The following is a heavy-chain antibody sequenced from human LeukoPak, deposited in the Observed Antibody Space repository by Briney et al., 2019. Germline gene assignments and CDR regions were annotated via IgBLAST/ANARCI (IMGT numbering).Heavy chain of an antibody. CDR1: GGFISSSNW. D-gene: IGHD6-19*01. V-gene: IGHV4-4*02. Sequence: SETLSLTCAVSGGFISSSNWWSWVRQPPGKGLEWIGEIYHSGSTNYNPSLKSRVTISVDKSKNQFSLKLSSVTPEDTAVYYCARETTASGSPFDYWGQGTLVTVSS. CDR3: ARETTASGSPFDY. J-gene: IGHJ4*02. CDR2: IYHSGST.